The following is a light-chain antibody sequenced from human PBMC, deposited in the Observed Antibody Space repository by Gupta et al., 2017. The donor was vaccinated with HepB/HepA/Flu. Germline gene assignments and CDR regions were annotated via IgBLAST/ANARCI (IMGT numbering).Light chain of an antibody. J-gene: IGKJ1*01. Sequence: DIQMTQSPSTVSASVGDRVTITCRASQSISSWLAWYQQKPGEVPKLLIYKASSLESGVPSRFSGSGSGTEFTLTISSLQPDDSATYYCQQYNGFSRTFGQGTKVEIQ. CDR2: KAS. V-gene: IGKV1-5*03. CDR3: QQYNGFSRT. CDR1: QSISSW.